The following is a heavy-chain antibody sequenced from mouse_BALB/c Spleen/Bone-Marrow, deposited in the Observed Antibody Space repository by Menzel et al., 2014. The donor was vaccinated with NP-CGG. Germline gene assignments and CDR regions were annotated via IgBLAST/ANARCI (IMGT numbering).Heavy chain of an antibody. CDR2: ISSGGSYT. J-gene: IGHJ2*01. CDR3: ARRRSDLNYFDY. D-gene: IGHD2-14*01. CDR1: GFTFSSYA. Sequence: EVKLVESGGGLVKPGGSLKLSCAASGFTFSSYAMSWVRQTPEKRLEWVASISSGGSYTCYPDSVKERLTISRDNAKNTLYLQMSSLRSEDTAMYYCARRRSDLNYFDYWGQGTTLTVSS. V-gene: IGHV5-9-3*01.